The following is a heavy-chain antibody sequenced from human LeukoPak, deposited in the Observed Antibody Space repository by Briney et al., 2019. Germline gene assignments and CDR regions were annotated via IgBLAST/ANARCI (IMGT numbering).Heavy chain of an antibody. V-gene: IGHV4-38-2*01. CDR3: ARSRLWSPRDAFDI. D-gene: IGHD3-16*01. CDR2: IHYNGAS. CDR1: GYSISTAHY. J-gene: IGHJ3*02. Sequence: SETLSLTCVVSGYSISTAHYWGWIRQSPRKGLEWIGTIHYNGASYYNPSLKSRVTVSIDTSKNQFSLRLRSMSAADTTVYYCARSRLWSPRDAFDIWGQGTMVTVSS.